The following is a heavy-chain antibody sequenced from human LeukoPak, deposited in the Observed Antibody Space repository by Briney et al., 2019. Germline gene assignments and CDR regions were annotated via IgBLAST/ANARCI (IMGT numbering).Heavy chain of an antibody. Sequence: PGGSLRLSCAASGFTFSSYTMNWVRQAPGKGLEWVSHINTNIRITAYADSVKGRFTISRDNAKNSLYLQMNSLRDEDTAVCYCASSGNYRFDYWGQGTLVTVSS. CDR1: GFTFSSYT. D-gene: IGHD1-26*01. CDR2: INTNIRIT. J-gene: IGHJ4*02. V-gene: IGHV3-48*02. CDR3: ASSGNYRFDY.